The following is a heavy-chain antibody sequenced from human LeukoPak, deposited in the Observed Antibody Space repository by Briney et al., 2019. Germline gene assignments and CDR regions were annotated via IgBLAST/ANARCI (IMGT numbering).Heavy chain of an antibody. V-gene: IGHV1-3*01. CDR2: INAGNGNT. CDR3: ARDPRAAADDY. Sequence: ASVKVSCKASGYTFINFAINWGRQAPGQKPEWMGWINAGNGNTKYSQKFQGRVTITRDTSASTAYMELSGLTSEDTAVYYCARDPRAAADDYWGQGTLVTVSS. D-gene: IGHD6-13*01. CDR1: GYTFINFA. J-gene: IGHJ4*02.